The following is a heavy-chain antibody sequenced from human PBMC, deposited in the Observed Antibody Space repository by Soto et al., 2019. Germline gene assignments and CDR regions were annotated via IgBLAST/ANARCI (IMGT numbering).Heavy chain of an antibody. CDR2: VWYDGRNK. V-gene: IGHV3-33*01. CDR1: GFTFRNYG. Sequence: QVQLVESGGGVVQPGRSLRLSCAASGFTFRNYGMHWVRQAPAKGLEWVALVWYDGRNKNYVDSVKGRFTISRDNSKNTLYLQMNSLGDEDTAVYYCVRAAGYSGNDYVYYYGMDVWGQGTTVTVSS. D-gene: IGHD5-12*01. CDR3: VRAAGYSGNDYVYYYGMDV. J-gene: IGHJ6*02.